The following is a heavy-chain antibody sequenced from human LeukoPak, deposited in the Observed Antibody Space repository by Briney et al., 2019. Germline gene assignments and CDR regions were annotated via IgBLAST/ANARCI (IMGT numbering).Heavy chain of an antibody. V-gene: IGHV2-5*02. CDR1: GFSLSTGGMG. CDR2: IYWDEDK. J-gene: IGHJ6*02. Sequence: SGPTLVKPTQTLTLTFTFSGFSLSTGGMGVGWIRQPPGKALEWLAVIYWDEDKRYSPSLKSRLTIAKDTSKNQVVLTMTNMDPVDTATYYCAHDQFCSSPSCRYDTDVWGQGTTVTVSS. CDR3: AHDQFCSSPSCRYDTDV. D-gene: IGHD2-2*01.